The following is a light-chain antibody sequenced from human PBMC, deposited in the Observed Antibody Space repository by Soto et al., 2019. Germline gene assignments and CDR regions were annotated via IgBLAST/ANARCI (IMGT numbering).Light chain of an antibody. CDR1: SSDIGGYNY. J-gene: IGLJ1*01. CDR2: DVT. CDR3: CSYAGSFTFV. Sequence: QSALTQPRSVSGSPGQSVTISCTGTSSDIGGYNYVSWYQQHPGEAPKLMIYDVTKRPSGVPDRFSASKSGNTASLIISGLQAEDEADYYCCSYAGSFTFVFGTGTKLTVL. V-gene: IGLV2-11*01.